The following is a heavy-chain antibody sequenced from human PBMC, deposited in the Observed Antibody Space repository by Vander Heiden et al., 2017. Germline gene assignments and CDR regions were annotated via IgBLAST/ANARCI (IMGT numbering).Heavy chain of an antibody. CDR2: ISSSSSYI. Sequence: EVQLVESGGGLVKPGGSLRPSCAASGFTFSSYSMTWVRQAPGKGLEWVSSISSSSSYIYYADSVKGRSTISRDNAKNSLYLQMNSLRAEDTAVYYCARNLKNYYGSGSYYYYFDYWGQGTLVTVSS. D-gene: IGHD3-10*01. CDR3: ARNLKNYYGSGSYYYYFDY. CDR1: GFTFSSYS. J-gene: IGHJ4*02. V-gene: IGHV3-21*01.